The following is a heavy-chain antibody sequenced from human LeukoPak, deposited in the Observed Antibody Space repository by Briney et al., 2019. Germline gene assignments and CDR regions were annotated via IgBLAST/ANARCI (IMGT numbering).Heavy chain of an antibody. CDR3: SAGSYFDY. CDR1: GFSFSSGW. Sequence: GGSLRLSCVVSGFSFSSGWMSWVRQAPGKGLEWVANIKQGGIEIHYVGSVKGRFTISRDNFKNSLYLQMNSLRVEDTAVYYCSAGSYFDYWGQGTLVTVSS. J-gene: IGHJ4*02. CDR2: IKQGGIEI. V-gene: IGHV3-7*01. D-gene: IGHD3-10*01.